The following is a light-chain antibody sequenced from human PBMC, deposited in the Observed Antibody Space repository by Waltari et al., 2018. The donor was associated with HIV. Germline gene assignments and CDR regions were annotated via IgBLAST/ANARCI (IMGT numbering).Light chain of an antibody. Sequence: ELVLTQSPGTLSLSPGERATLSCRASQSVSSSYLAWYQPKPGQAPRLLIYGEPSRATGIPDRFSGSGSGTDFTLTISRLEPEDFAVYYCQQYGSSGFTFGPGTKVDIK. CDR1: QSVSSSY. CDR3: QQYGSSGFT. V-gene: IGKV3-20*01. CDR2: GEP. J-gene: IGKJ3*01.